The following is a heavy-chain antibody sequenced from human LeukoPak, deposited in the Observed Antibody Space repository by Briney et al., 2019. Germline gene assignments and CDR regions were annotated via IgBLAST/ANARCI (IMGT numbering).Heavy chain of an antibody. V-gene: IGHV3-23*01. Sequence: GGSLRLSCAASGFTFSNYAMYWVRQAPGKGLEWVLGVSDSGDGTHYADSVKGRFTISRDNSKNTLYLQMDNLSGEDTAVYYCAKDRACGQWNCQGSDCWGQGTLVTVSS. CDR2: VSDSGDGT. CDR3: AKDRACGQWNCQGSDC. D-gene: IGHD1-7*01. CDR1: GFTFSNYA. J-gene: IGHJ4*02.